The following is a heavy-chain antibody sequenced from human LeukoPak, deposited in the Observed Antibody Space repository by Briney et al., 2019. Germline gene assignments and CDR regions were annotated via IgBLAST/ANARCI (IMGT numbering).Heavy chain of an antibody. J-gene: IGHJ4*02. CDR2: ISSNGGST. CDR3: ARSFRVITGHLDY. V-gene: IGHV3-64*01. CDR1: GFTFRSYG. D-gene: IGHD1-14*01. Sequence: GGSLRLSCAASGFTFRSYGMHWVRQAPGKGLQYVSAISSNGGSTYYANSVKGRFTISRDNSKNTLYLQMGSLRAEDMAVYYCARSFRVITGHLDYWGQGTLVTVSS.